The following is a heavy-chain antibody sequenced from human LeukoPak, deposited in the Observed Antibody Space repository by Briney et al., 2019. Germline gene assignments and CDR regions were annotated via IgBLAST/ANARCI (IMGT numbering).Heavy chain of an antibody. V-gene: IGHV3-7*03. CDR2: IKQDGSEK. D-gene: IGHD2-15*01. J-gene: IGHJ4*02. Sequence: GGSLRLSCAASGFTFSNYWMSWVRQAPGKGLEWVANIKQDGSEKYYVDSVKGRFTISRDNAKNSLYLQMNSLRAEDTAVYYCARAPYCIGGSCRFDYWGQGTLVTVSS. CDR3: ARAPYCIGGSCRFDY. CDR1: GFTFSNYW.